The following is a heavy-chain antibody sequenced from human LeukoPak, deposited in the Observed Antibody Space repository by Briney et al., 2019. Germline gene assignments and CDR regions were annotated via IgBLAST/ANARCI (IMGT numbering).Heavy chain of an antibody. J-gene: IGHJ4*02. D-gene: IGHD2-15*01. CDR1: SGSNSSSHYY. CDR3: ATEEVVVADTFDY. V-gene: IGHV4-39*07. CDR2: NYYSSNT. Sequence: SESLSLTCTVSSGSNSSSHYYWAWIRQPPGKVLEWIGGNYYSSNTHYNPSLKSRVTISADTSKNHFSLKLRSITAADTAVYYCATEEVVVADTFDYWGQGTLVTVSS.